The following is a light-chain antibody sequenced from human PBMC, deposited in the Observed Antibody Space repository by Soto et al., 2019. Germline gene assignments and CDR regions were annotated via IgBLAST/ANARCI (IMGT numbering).Light chain of an antibody. J-gene: IGKJ2*01. V-gene: IGKV3-20*01. CDR3: QQYGYSPPT. CDR1: QGVSSTF. Sequence: ENVLTQSPGTLSLSPGERATLSCRASQGVSSTFFAWYQQKPGQALRLLLYAAASRATGIPDRFSGSGSGTDFTLTISRLEPEDSAVYYCQQYGYSPPTFGQGTKLEIK. CDR2: AAA.